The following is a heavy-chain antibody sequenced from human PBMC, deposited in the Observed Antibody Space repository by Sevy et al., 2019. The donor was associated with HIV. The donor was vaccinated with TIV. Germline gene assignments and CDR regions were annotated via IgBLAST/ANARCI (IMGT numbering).Heavy chain of an antibody. Sequence: GGSLRLSCAVSGFSFDSYGMTWVRQAPGKGLEWVSGISGSGTRTYYADSVKGRLIISRDNSKNTLYLQMNSLRSEDKAIDYCAKGGGGHYDPDEIGYYFYYYNMDVWGKGTTVTVSS. CDR2: ISGSGTRT. J-gene: IGHJ6*03. D-gene: IGHD3-22*01. CDR1: GFSFDSYG. CDR3: AKGGGGHYDPDEIGYYFYYYNMDV. V-gene: IGHV3-23*01.